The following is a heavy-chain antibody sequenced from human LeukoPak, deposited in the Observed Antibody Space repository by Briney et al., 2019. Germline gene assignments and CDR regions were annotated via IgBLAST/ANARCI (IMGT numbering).Heavy chain of an antibody. J-gene: IGHJ4*02. CDR3: ARIAAAGRRAYFDY. V-gene: IGHV4-61*05. CDR1: GGSISSSSYY. D-gene: IGHD6-13*01. Sequence: PSETLSLTCTVSGGSISSSSYYWGWIRQPPGKGLEWIGYIYYSGSTNYNPSLKSRVTISVDTSKNQFSLKLSSVTAADTAVYYCARIAAAGRRAYFDYWGQGTLVTVSS. CDR2: IYYSGST.